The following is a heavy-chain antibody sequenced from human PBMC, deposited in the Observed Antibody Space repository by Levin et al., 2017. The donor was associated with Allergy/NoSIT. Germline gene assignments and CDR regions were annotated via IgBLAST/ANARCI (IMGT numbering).Heavy chain of an antibody. CDR1: GFTVSSNY. CDR3: ARHLTVRDYYYGMDV. Sequence: ASVKVSCAASGFTVSSNYMTWVRQGPGKGLEWVSVIYRGGSTYYADSVKGRFTISRDNSKNTLYLQMNSLRAEDTAVYYCARHLTVRDYYYGMDVWGQGTTVTVSS. D-gene: IGHD4-11*01. V-gene: IGHV3-53*01. J-gene: IGHJ6*02. CDR2: IYRGGST.